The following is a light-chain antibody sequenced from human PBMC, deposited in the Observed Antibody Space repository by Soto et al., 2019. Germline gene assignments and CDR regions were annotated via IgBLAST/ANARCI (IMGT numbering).Light chain of an antibody. J-gene: IGLJ1*01. CDR3: AAWDESLSGV. CDR2: RNN. CDR1: SPNIGSNY. Sequence: QSVLTKPHSASGTPGQRGTISCSGSSPNIGSNYVYWYQQFPGTALKLLIYRNNQWPLGVPDRFSGSKSGTSASLAVCWLRSEDEADYYCAAWDESLSGVFGTGTKVTVL. V-gene: IGLV1-47*01.